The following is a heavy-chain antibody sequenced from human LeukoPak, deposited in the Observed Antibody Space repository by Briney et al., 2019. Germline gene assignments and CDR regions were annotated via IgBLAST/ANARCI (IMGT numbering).Heavy chain of an antibody. CDR1: GFTFSSYA. CDR2: ISGSGGST. D-gene: IGHD6-19*01. CDR3: ANGYSSGWYGFGY. V-gene: IGHV3-23*01. Sequence: GGSLRLSCAASGFTFSSYAMSWVRQASGKGLEWVSAISGSGGSTYYADSVKGRLTISRDNSKNTLYLQMNSLRVEDTAVYYCANGYSSGWYGFGYWGQGTLVIVSS. J-gene: IGHJ4*02.